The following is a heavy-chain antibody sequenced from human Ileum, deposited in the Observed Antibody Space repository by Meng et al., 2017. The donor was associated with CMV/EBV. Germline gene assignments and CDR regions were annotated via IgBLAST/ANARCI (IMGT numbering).Heavy chain of an antibody. J-gene: IGHJ5*02. D-gene: IGHD5-18*01. Sequence: GGPLRLSCTASGFIFGDYALSWVRQAPGKGLEWVGFIRSKAYGGTTEYAASVKGSFTVSRDDSKSIAYLQMNSLKTEDTAVYYCTPHAGYKYGQTRGWFDPWGQGTLVTVSS. CDR3: TPHAGYKYGQTRGWFDP. V-gene: IGHV3-49*04. CDR2: IRSKAYGGTT. CDR1: GFIFGDYA.